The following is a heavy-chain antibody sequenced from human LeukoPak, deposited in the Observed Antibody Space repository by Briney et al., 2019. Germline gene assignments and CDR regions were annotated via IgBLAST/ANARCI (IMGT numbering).Heavy chain of an antibody. CDR2: ISAYNGNT. D-gene: IGHD2-21*02. CDR3: ARSKPGDSTDY. V-gene: IGHV1-18*01. J-gene: IGHJ4*02. CDR1: GYTFTSYD. Sequence: RGASVKVSCKASGYTFTSYDIHWVRQATGQGLEWMGWISAYNGNTNYAQKLQGRVTMTTDTSTSTAYMELRSLRSDDTAVYYCARSKPGDSTDYWGQGTLVTVSS.